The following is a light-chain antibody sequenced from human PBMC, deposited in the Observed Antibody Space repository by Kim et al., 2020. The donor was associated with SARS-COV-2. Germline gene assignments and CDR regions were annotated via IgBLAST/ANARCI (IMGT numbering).Light chain of an antibody. J-gene: IGLJ3*02. CDR3: NSRDSSGNHLV. CDR2: GKN. Sequence: ALGQKVRITCQGESLRSYYASWYQQKPGQAPVLVIYGKNNRPSGIPDRFSGSSSGNTASLTITGAQAEDEADYYCNSRDSSGNHLVFGGGTKLTVL. V-gene: IGLV3-19*01. CDR1: SLRSYY.